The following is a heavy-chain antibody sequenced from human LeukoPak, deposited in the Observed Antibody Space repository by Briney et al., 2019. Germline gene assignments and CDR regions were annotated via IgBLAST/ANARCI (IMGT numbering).Heavy chain of an antibody. CDR2: INHSGST. CDR3: ARSRVVPAAIRYYYYGMDV. D-gene: IGHD2-2*01. V-gene: IGHV4-34*01. Sequence: PSETLSPTCAVYGGSFSGYYWSWIRQPPGKGLEWIGEINHSGSTNYNPSLKSRVTISVDTSKNQFSLKLSSVTAADTAVYYCARSRVVPAAIRYYYYGMDVWGQGTTVTVSS. CDR1: GGSFSGYY. J-gene: IGHJ6*02.